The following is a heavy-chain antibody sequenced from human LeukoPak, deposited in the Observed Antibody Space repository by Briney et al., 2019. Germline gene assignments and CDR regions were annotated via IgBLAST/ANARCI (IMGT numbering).Heavy chain of an antibody. CDR1: GFTFSSYE. Sequence: AGGSLRLSCTASGFTFSSYEMNWVRQAPRKGLEWVSYISGNGSTHYYADSVKGRFTVSRDNAKNSLFLQMNSLRAEDTAIYYCASRGAFDLWGQGTMVTVSA. V-gene: IGHV3-48*03. J-gene: IGHJ3*01. CDR2: ISGNGSTH. D-gene: IGHD3-10*01. CDR3: ASRGAFDL.